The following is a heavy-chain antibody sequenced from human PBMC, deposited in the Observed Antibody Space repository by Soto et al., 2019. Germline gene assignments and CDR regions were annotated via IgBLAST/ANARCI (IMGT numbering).Heavy chain of an antibody. CDR3: AKARGSSWYYFDY. J-gene: IGHJ4*02. Sequence: PGGSLRLSCAASGFTFSSYAMSWVRQSPGKGLEWVSAISGSGGSTYYADSVKGRFTISRDNSKNTLYLQMNSLRAEDTAVYYCAKARGSSWYYFDYWGQGTLVTVSS. CDR1: GFTFSSYA. D-gene: IGHD6-13*01. CDR2: ISGSGGST. V-gene: IGHV3-23*01.